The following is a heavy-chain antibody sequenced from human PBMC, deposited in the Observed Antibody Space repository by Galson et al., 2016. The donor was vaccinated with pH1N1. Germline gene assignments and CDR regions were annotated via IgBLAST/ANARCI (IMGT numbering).Heavy chain of an antibody. CDR2: ISDSGGTI. J-gene: IGHJ2*01. D-gene: IGHD3-16*01. Sequence: SLRLSCAASGFTFGDYFMTWIRQAPGKGLEWLLYISDSGGTIYYADSVKGRFTISRDNAKNSLFLQMNSLRAEDTAVYYCARDGLYSPGPGRYFDLWGRGTLVTVSS. CDR3: ARDGLYSPGPGRYFDL. V-gene: IGHV3-11*04. CDR1: GFTFGDYF.